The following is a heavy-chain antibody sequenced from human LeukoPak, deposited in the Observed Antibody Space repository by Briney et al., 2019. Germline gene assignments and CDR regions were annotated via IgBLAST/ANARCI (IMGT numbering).Heavy chain of an antibody. J-gene: IGHJ4*02. V-gene: IGHV3-74*01. CDR3: AGDKTTSGYYEFDY. Sequence: GGSLRLSCAASGFTFSDYWMHWVRQAPGKGLVWVSRISSDGSRVTYADSVKGRFTISRDNAKNTLYLQMNSLRAEDTAVYYCAGDKTTSGYYEFDYWGQGTLVTVSS. CDR1: GFTFSDYW. CDR2: ISSDGSRV. D-gene: IGHD3-22*01.